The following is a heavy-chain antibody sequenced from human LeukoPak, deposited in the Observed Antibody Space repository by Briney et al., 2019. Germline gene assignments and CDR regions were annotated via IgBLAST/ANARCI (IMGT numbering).Heavy chain of an antibody. CDR2: IYYSGST. J-gene: IGHJ4*02. CDR1: GGSINSYY. CDR3: ARGYRTTVTTYYFDY. Sequence: KPSETLSLTCTVSGGSINSYYWSWIRQPPGKGLEWIGYIYYSGSTNYNPSLRSRVTISVDTSKNQFSLKLSSVTAADTAVYYCARGYRTTVTTYYFDYWGQGTLVTVSS. V-gene: IGHV4-59*01. D-gene: IGHD4-17*01.